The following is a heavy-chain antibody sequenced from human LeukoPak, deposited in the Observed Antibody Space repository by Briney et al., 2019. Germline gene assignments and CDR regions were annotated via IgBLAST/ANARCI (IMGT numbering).Heavy chain of an antibody. Sequence: PGGSLRLSCAASGFTFSSYGMHWVRQAPGKGLEWVAVISYDGSNKHYADSVKGRFTISRDNSKNTLYLQMNSLRAEDTAVYYCAKDRFEYSSSTYFDYWGQGTLVTVSS. J-gene: IGHJ4*02. CDR1: GFTFSSYG. V-gene: IGHV3-30*18. CDR3: AKDRFEYSSSTYFDY. CDR2: ISYDGSNK. D-gene: IGHD6-6*01.